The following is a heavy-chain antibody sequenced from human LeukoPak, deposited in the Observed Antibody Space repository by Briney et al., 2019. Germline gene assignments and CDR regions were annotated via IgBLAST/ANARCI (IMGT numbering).Heavy chain of an antibody. CDR3: ARDLYSSSSWWFDP. D-gene: IGHD6-6*01. CDR2: IWYDGSNK. J-gene: IGHJ5*02. Sequence: GGSLRLSCAASGFTFSSYAMSWVRQAPGKGLGGVAVIWYDGSNKYYADSVKGRFTISRDNSKNTLYLQMNSLRAEDTAVYYRARDLYSSSSWWFDPWGQGTLVTVSS. V-gene: IGHV3-33*08. CDR1: GFTFSSYA.